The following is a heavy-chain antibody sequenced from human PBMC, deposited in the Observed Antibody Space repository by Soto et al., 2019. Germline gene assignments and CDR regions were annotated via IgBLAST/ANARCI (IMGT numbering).Heavy chain of an antibody. J-gene: IGHJ3*02. CDR3: ARGDYYDSSGYYRGDAFDI. Sequence: SQTLSLTCAISGDSVSSNSAAWNWIRQSPSRGLEWLGRIYYRSKWYNDYAVSVKSRITINPDTSKNQFSLQLNSVTPEDTAVYYCARGDYYDSSGYYRGDAFDIWGQGTMVTVSS. CDR2: IYYRSKWYN. CDR1: GDSVSSNSAA. V-gene: IGHV6-1*01. D-gene: IGHD3-22*01.